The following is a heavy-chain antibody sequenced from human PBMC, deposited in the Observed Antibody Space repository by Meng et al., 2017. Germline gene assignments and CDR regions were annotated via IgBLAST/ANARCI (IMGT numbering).Heavy chain of an antibody. CDR3: ARGMVGTVSADY. CDR2: ISYDGSKQ. D-gene: IGHD2-15*01. V-gene: IGHV3-30*04. CDR1: GFTFSRYD. Sequence: GESLKISCAASGFTFSRYDMHWVRQAPGKGLEWVAIISYDGSKQYYADSVKGRFTISRDNSKNTLSVQMNSLRDEDTAVYYCARGMVGTVSADYWGQGTLVTVSS. J-gene: IGHJ4*02.